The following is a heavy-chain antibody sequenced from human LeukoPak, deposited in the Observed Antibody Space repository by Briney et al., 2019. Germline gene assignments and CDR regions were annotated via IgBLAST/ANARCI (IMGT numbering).Heavy chain of an antibody. CDR1: GFTFSIYW. Sequence: GGSLRLSCAASGFTFSIYWMNWVRQTPGKGLEWVASINQVGSVKSYADSVKSRFTISRDNAKNSLYLQMNSLRAEDTAVYYCARGVTGADYWGQGTLVTFSS. CDR2: INQVGSVK. V-gene: IGHV3-7*01. J-gene: IGHJ4*02. D-gene: IGHD3-9*01. CDR3: ARGVTGADY.